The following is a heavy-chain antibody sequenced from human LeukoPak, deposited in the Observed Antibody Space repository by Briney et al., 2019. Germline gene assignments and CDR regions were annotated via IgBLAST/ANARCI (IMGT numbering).Heavy chain of an antibody. J-gene: IGHJ4*02. CDR1: GYSFPSYW. V-gene: IGHV5-51*01. CDR3: ARSGANDIVVVPANYFDY. CDR2: IYPADSDT. Sequence: GESLKISCKGSGYSFPSYWIGWVRQLPGKGLEWMGTIYPADSDTRYSPSFQGQVTISADKSISTAYLQWSSLKASDTAMYYCARSGANDIVVVPANYFDYWGQGTLVTVSS. D-gene: IGHD2-2*01.